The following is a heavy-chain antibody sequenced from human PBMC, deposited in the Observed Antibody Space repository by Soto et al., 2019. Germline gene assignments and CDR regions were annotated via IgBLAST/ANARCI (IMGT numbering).Heavy chain of an antibody. D-gene: IGHD1-20*01. CDR3: ARHNRDLYNWNLHLFDP. J-gene: IGHJ5*02. Sequence: SETLSLTCTVSGGSVSSGSYYWSWIRQPPGKGLEWIGYIYYSGSTNYNHSLKSRVTISVDTSKNQFSLKLSSVTAADTAVYYCARHNRDLYNWNLHLFDPWGQGTLVTVSS. CDR1: GGSVSSGSYY. CDR2: IYYSGST. V-gene: IGHV4-61*01.